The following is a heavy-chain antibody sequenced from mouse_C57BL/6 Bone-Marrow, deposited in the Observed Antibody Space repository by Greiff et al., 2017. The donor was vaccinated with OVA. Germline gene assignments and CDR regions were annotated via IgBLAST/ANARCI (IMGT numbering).Heavy chain of an antibody. J-gene: IGHJ3*01. CDR1: GYTFTSYW. Sequence: QVQLQQPGAELVKPGASVKLSCKASGYTFTSYWMQWVKQRPGQGLEWIGEIDPSDSYTNYNQKFKGKATLTVDTSSSTAYMQRSSLTSEDSAVYYCARDGSSYWFAYWGQGTLVTVSA. CDR2: IDPSDSYT. CDR3: ARDGSSYWFAY. D-gene: IGHD1-1*01. V-gene: IGHV1-50*01.